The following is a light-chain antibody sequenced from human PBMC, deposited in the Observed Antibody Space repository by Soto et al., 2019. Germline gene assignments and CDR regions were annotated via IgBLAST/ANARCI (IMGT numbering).Light chain of an antibody. V-gene: IGLV2-14*01. J-gene: IGLJ2*01. CDR1: SSDVGGYNY. CDR2: DVY. CDR3: SSYTTRSTVV. Sequence: QSALTQPASVSGSPGQSITISCTGTSSDVGGYNYVSWFQQHPGKAPNLMIYDVYRRPSGVSYHFSGSKSGNTASLTISGLQAEDAADYYCSSYTTRSTVVFGGGTKLTVL.